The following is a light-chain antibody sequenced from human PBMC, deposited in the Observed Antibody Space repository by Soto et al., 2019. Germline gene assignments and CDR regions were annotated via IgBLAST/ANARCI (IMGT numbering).Light chain of an antibody. V-gene: IGKV3-20*01. J-gene: IGKJ1*01. Sequence: VLTQFPATLSLSPGERATLSCRASQSVRGNLAWYQQKPGQAPRLLIYDASNRATGIPTRFSGSGSGTDFTLTISRLEPEDFAVYYCQQYGSSPKTFGQGTKVDIK. CDR1: QSVRGN. CDR3: QQYGSSPKT. CDR2: DAS.